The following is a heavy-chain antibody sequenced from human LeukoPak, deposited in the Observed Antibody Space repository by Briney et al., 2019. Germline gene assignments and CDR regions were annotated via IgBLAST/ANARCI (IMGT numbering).Heavy chain of an antibody. J-gene: IGHJ6*02. CDR2: ISGDGDNT. Sequence: GGSLRLSCVASGFTLDDNALHWVRQAPGKGLEWISLISGDGDNTDYADSVKGRFTISRDNSKNTLYLQMSGLRAEDTAVYYCAREKNYYGMDVWGQGTTVTVSS. CDR1: GFTLDDNA. V-gene: IGHV3-43*02. CDR3: AREKNYYGMDV.